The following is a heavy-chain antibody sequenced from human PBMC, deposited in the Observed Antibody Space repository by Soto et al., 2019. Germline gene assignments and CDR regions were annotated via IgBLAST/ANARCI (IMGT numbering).Heavy chain of an antibody. Sequence: EVQLLESGGAFVQPGGSLRLSCAASGITFNRNAMYWVRQAPGKGLEWVSAISGPGGSTYYADSVKGRFTISRDNSRNTLYLQMKSLRVEVSALYYCTKDFHIVVPHSATSHYHYGMDVWGQGTTLTVSS. J-gene: IGHJ6*02. D-gene: IGHD2-21*01. V-gene: IGHV3-23*01. CDR1: GITFNRNA. CDR3: TKDFHIVVPHSATSHYHYGMDV. CDR2: ISGPGGST.